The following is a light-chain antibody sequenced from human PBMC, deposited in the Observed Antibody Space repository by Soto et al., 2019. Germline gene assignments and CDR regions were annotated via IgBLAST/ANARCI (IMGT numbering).Light chain of an antibody. CDR1: QSVSSN. CDR2: GAS. CDR3: QQYNAWPGT. V-gene: IGKV3-15*01. J-gene: IGKJ1*01. Sequence: EIVMTQSPATVSGCRREGGTLSCRASQSVSSNLAWYQQKPGQAPRLLIYGASTRATGIPARFSGSGSGTQFTLTISSLQSQDFATYYCQQYNAWPGTFGQGTKVDIK.